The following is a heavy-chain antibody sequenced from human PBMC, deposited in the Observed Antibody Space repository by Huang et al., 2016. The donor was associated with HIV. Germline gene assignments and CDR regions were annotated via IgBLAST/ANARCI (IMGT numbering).Heavy chain of an antibody. CDR3: VRGPRYVSADWYARLRNYWFFDL. Sequence: QQQLQQWGAGLLKPSETLSLTCAVYGGSFTNYYWGWIRQPPGQGLEWIGESKNGGRTKYSPSLKSRVTISVDTSKNQVSLKLTSVSAADTAVYYCVRGPRYVSADWYARLRNYWFFDLWGRGSLVSVSS. V-gene: IGHV4-34*01. J-gene: IGHJ2*01. D-gene: IGHD3-9*01. CDR1: GGSFTNYY. CDR2: SKNGGRT.